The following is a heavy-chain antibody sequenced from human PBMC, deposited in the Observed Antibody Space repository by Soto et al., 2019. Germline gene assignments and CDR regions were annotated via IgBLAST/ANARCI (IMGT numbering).Heavy chain of an antibody. D-gene: IGHD2-2*01. CDR1: GYTFPNQG. CDR2: INPSGGST. Sequence: ASVKVSCKASGYTFPNQGLHWVRQAPGQGLEWMGIINPSGGSTSYAQKFQGRVTMTRDTSTSTVYMELSSLRSEDTAVYFCVRDIVVVPAAHYQHDYWGQGTLVTVSS. J-gene: IGHJ4*02. V-gene: IGHV1-46*01. CDR3: VRDIVVVPAAHYQHDY.